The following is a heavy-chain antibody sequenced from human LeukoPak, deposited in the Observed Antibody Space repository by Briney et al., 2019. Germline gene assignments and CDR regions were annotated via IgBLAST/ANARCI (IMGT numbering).Heavy chain of an antibody. Sequence: GGSLRLSCAASGFTFSNYVMNWVRQAPGKGLEWVSSISSSSSHIHYADSVKGRFTISRDNAKNSVYLQMNSLRAEGTAVYYCARAPYDSSGYYLFYFDYWGQGTLVTVSS. CDR2: ISSSSSHI. CDR3: ARAPYDSSGYYLFYFDY. D-gene: IGHD3-22*01. V-gene: IGHV3-21*01. J-gene: IGHJ4*02. CDR1: GFTFSNYV.